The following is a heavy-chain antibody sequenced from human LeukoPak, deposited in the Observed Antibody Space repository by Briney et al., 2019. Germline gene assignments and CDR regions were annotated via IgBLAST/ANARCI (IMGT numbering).Heavy chain of an antibody. CDR2: IIPILGIA. D-gene: IGHD4-17*01. J-gene: IGHJ3*02. CDR3: AKHDYALEGYAFDI. Sequence: GSSVKVSCKASGGTFSSYAISWVRQAPGQGLEWMGRIIPILGIANYAQKFQGRVTITADKSTSTAYMEPSSLRSEDTAVYYCAKHDYALEGYAFDIWGQGTMVTVSS. CDR1: GGTFSSYA. V-gene: IGHV1-69*04.